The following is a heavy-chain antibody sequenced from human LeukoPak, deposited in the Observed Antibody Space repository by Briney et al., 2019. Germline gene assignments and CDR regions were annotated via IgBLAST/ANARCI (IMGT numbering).Heavy chain of an antibody. Sequence: PGGSLRLSCAASGFTFSSYAMNWVRQAPGKGLEWVSAISGSGGSTYYADSVKGRFTISRDNSKNTLYLQMNSLRAEDTAVYYCARVLHYGSGSGDYFDYWGQGTLVTVSS. CDR3: ARVLHYGSGSGDYFDY. V-gene: IGHV3-23*01. D-gene: IGHD3-10*01. J-gene: IGHJ4*02. CDR1: GFTFSSYA. CDR2: ISGSGGST.